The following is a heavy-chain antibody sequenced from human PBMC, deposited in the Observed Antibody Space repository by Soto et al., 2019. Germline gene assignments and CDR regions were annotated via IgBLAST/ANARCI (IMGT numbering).Heavy chain of an antibody. CDR2: IYYSGST. J-gene: IGHJ6*02. CDR1: GGSVSSGSYY. CDR3: ASLMGSGWSNYYYYGMDV. D-gene: IGHD6-19*01. V-gene: IGHV4-61*01. Sequence: PSETLSLTTTVSGGSVSSGSYYWSWIRQPPEKGLEWIGYIYYSGSTNYNPSLKSRVTISVDTSKNQFSLKLSSVTAADTAVYYCASLMGSGWSNYYYYGMDVWGQGTTVTVSS.